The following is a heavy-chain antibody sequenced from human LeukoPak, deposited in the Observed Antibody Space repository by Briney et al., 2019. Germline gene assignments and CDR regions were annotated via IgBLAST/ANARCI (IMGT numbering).Heavy chain of an antibody. CDR3: ARALDYGDYRALYYYYGMDV. V-gene: IGHV3-13*01. CDR2: IGTAGDT. J-gene: IGHJ6*02. CDR1: GFTFSSYD. D-gene: IGHD4-17*01. Sequence: GGSLRLSCAASGFTFSSYDMHWVRQATGKGLEWVSAIGTAGDTYYPGSVKGRFTISRENAKNSLYLQMNSLRAGDTAVYYCARALDYGDYRALYYYYGMDVWGQGTTVTVSS.